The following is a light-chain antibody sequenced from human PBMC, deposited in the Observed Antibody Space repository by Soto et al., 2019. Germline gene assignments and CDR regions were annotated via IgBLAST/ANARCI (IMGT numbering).Light chain of an antibody. CDR2: AVS. V-gene: IGKV3-20*01. CDR3: QQGLT. J-gene: IGKJ4*01. CDR1: QTLSGNF. Sequence: EIVLTQSPDTLSLSPGERATLSCRASQTLSGNFLAWYQVRPGQAPRLLIYAVSSRATGIPDRFSGSGSGTDFTLTISRLEPEDFAVYYCQQGLTFGGGTQVEIK.